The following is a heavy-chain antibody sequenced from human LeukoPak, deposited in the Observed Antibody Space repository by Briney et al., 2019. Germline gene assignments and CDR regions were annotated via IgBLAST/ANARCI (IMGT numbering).Heavy chain of an antibody. CDR3: ARDSSGWYKHLYYFDY. Sequence: SETLSLTCAVYGGSFSGYFWSWIRQPPGKGLDWIGEINDSGSTNYNPSLKSRVTISVDTSKNQFSLKLSSVTAADTAVYYCARDSSGWYKHLYYFDYWGQGTLVTVSS. D-gene: IGHD6-19*01. CDR2: INDSGST. J-gene: IGHJ4*02. CDR1: GGSFSGYF. V-gene: IGHV4-34*01.